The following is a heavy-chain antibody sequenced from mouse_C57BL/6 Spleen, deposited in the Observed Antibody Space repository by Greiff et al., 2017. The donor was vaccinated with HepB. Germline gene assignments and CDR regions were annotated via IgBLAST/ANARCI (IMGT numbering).Heavy chain of an antibody. J-gene: IGHJ4*01. D-gene: IGHD3-3*01. CDR3: AREERDGGYAMDY. CDR1: GFTFSSYA. Sequence: DVKLVESGGGLVKPGGSLKLSCAASGFTFSSYAMSWVRQTPEKRLEWVATISDGGSYTYYPDNVKGRFTISRDNAKNNLYLQMSHLKSEDTAMYYCAREERDGGYAMDYWGQGTSVTVSS. CDR2: ISDGGSYT. V-gene: IGHV5-4*01.